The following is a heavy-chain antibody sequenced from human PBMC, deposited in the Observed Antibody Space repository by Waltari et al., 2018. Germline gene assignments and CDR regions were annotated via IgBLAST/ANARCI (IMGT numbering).Heavy chain of an antibody. D-gene: IGHD3-3*01. CDR2: IRYDGSNK. CDR1: GFTFSSDG. Sequence: QVQLVESGGGVVQPGGSLRLSCAASGFTFSSDGMQRFRQAPGKGLEWVAFIRYDGSNKYYADSVKGRFTISRDNSKNTLYLQMNSLRAEDTAVYYCAKDGEVDGYFDYWGQGTLVTVSS. V-gene: IGHV3-30*02. J-gene: IGHJ4*02. CDR3: AKDGEVDGYFDY.